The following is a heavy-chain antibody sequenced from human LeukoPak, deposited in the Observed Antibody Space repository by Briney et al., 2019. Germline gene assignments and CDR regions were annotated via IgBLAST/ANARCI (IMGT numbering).Heavy chain of an antibody. V-gene: IGHV7-4-1*02. Sequence: WASVNVSCKASGYIFTNYAMNWVRQAPGQGLEWMGYIKTSTGNPTYAQGFTGRFVFSLDTSVSTAYLQINNLKTEDTAVYYCARDQDVMVRGDVWGQGTMVTVSS. D-gene: IGHD3-10*01. CDR3: ARDQDVMVRGDV. CDR2: IKTSTGNP. CDR1: GYIFTNYA. J-gene: IGHJ3*01.